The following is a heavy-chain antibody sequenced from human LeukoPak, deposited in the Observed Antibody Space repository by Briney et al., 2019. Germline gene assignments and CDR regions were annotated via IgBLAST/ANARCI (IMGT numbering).Heavy chain of an antibody. J-gene: IGHJ4*02. D-gene: IGHD3-10*01. V-gene: IGHV3-7*01. Sequence: GGSLRLSCAASGFTFSTYWMTWVRQAPGKGLEWVANIKQDGGETYYVDSVKGRFTISRDNAKNSLYLQMNSLRAEDTALYYCARLRGGAYWGQGTLVTVSS. CDR3: ARLRGGAY. CDR1: GFTFSTYW. CDR2: IKQDGGET.